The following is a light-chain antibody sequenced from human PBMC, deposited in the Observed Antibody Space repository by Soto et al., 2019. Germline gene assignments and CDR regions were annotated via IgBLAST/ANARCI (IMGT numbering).Light chain of an antibody. CDR3: QHYNRYSPT. CDR1: HSISVW. CDR2: KSA. Sequence: DIQMPQSPYSLPAPVGDRVTITCMASHSISVWLSWHQKKAEKATNLLIYKSARVESVVPSRFGSRGSETEFTLTISVLQPGYSATYCCQHYNRYSPTFGQGTKVDIK. V-gene: IGKV1-5*03. J-gene: IGKJ1*01.